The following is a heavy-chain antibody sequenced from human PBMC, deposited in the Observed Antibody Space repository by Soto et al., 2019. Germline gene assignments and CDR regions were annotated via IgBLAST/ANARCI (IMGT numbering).Heavy chain of an antibody. Sequence: GASVKVSCKASGGTFSGYAISWVRQAPGQGLEWMGGIIPIFGTANYAQKFQGRVTITADESTSTAYMELSSLRSEDTAVYYCARDRVTIFGVVIIDRNYYYGMDVWGQGTTVTVSS. D-gene: IGHD3-3*01. V-gene: IGHV1-69*13. CDR1: GGTFSGYA. J-gene: IGHJ6*02. CDR2: IIPIFGTA. CDR3: ARDRVTIFGVVIIDRNYYYGMDV.